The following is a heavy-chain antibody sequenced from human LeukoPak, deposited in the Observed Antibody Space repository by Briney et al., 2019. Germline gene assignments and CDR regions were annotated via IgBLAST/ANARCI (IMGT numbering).Heavy chain of an antibody. CDR1: GFTFSSYA. J-gene: IGHJ4*02. Sequence: GGSLRLSCAASGFTFSSYAMIWVRQAPGKGLEWVSYISSSSSTIYYAGSVKGRFTISRDNAKNSLYLQMNSLRAEDTAVYYCARDKDPEATTFFDYWGQGTLVTVSS. D-gene: IGHD5-24*01. CDR3: ARDKDPEATTFFDY. CDR2: ISSSSSTI. V-gene: IGHV3-48*01.